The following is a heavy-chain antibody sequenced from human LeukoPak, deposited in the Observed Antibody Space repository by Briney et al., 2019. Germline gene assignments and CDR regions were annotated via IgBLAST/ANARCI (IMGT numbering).Heavy chain of an antibody. Sequence: ASVKVSCKVSGNTLTELSMHWVRQAPGKGLEWMGGFDPEDGGTSYAQKFQGRVTITEDTSTDTAYMELSSLRSEDTAVYYCATRYMETGYSSGWYLPFFDYWGQGTLVTVSS. CDR2: FDPEDGGT. V-gene: IGHV1-24*01. CDR1: GNTLTELS. J-gene: IGHJ4*02. CDR3: ATRYMETGYSSGWYLPFFDY. D-gene: IGHD6-19*01.